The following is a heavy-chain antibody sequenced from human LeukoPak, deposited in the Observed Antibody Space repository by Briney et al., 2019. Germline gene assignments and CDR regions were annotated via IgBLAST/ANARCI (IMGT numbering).Heavy chain of an antibody. J-gene: IGHJ4*02. D-gene: IGHD2-21*01. V-gene: IGHV3-53*01. Sequence: PGGSLRLSCAASGFTVSGNYMIWVRQAPGKGLEWVSVIYSGGSTDCADSVKGRFTISRDNSKNTLYLQMSGLKVEDTAVYYCARSIPGPHCGGDGCPPTLTPFDLWGQGTLVTVSS. CDR3: ARSIPGPHCGGDGCPPTLTPFDL. CDR1: GFTVSGNY. CDR2: IYSGGST.